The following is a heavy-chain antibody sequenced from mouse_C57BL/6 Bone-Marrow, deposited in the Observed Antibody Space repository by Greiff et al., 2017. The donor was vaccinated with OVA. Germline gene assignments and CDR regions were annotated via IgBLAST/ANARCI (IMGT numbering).Heavy chain of an antibody. CDR3: ARFCPYYYGKGSPMDY. CDR1: GYTFTSYW. J-gene: IGHJ4*01. CDR2: INPSSGYT. D-gene: IGHD1-1*01. V-gene: IGHV1-7*01. Sequence: VQLQQSGAELAKPGASVKLSCKASGYTFTSYWMHWVKQRPGQGLEWIGYINPSSGYTKYNQKFKDKATLTAVKSSSTAYMQMSSLTYEDSAVYYCARFCPYYYGKGSPMDYWGQGTSVTVSS.